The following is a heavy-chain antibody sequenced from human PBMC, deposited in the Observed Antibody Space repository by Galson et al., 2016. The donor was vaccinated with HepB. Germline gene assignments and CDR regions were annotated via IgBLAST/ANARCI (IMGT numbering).Heavy chain of an antibody. CDR2: NYPSDSDT. D-gene: IGHD3-10*01. CDR1: GYSFTSYW. V-gene: IGHV5-51*01. CDR3: ARIYGSGTYGGNNWFDS. J-gene: IGHJ5*01. Sequence: QSGAEVKKPGESLRISCKGSGYSFTSYWIGWVRQMPGKGLEWMGINYPSDSDTRYSPSFQGQISISADKSNSTAYLQWSSLEASDTAIYYCARIYGSGTYGGNNWFDSWGQGTLVTVSS.